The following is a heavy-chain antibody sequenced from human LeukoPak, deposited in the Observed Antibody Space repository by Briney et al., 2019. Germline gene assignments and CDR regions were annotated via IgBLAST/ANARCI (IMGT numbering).Heavy chain of an antibody. Sequence: ASVKVSCKASAYSLKYYSIHWLRQAPGQGPEWLGWINSKSGDTDYGQQFRGRVNMTRDMAISTIYLELHSLRIDDTAISYCARVDSSDKYYPLGYLDPWGQGSVVTVSS. J-gene: IGHJ5*02. D-gene: IGHD3-22*01. CDR2: INSKSGDT. V-gene: IGHV1-2*02. CDR3: ARVDSSDKYYPLGYLDP. CDR1: AYSLKYYS.